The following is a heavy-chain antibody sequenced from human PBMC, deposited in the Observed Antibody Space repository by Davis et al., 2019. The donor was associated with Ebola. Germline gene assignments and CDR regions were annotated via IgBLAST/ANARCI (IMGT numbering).Heavy chain of an antibody. CDR2: ISSTGYTT. CDR1: GFTFSDYY. D-gene: IGHD2-2*02. V-gene: IGHV3-11*01. J-gene: IGHJ4*02. CDR3: AKGRTIPLALGL. Sequence: GESLKISCAASGFTFSDYYMSWIRQAPGRGLEWLSYISSTGYTTSYTDSVKGRFTISRDNARNSLYLQMNSLRGEDTAFYYCAKGRTIPLALGLWGQGTLVTVSS.